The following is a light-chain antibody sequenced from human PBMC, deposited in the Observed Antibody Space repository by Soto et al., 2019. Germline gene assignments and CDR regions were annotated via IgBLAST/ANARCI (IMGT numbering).Light chain of an antibody. CDR1: QGFSST. J-gene: IGKJ1*01. V-gene: IGKV1-13*02. CDR2: DAS. Sequence: IQLTQSLSSLSASVGERVTLTCRASQGFSSTFAWYQQKPGKAPKLLIYDASSLESGVPSRFSGSGSGTEFTLTITSLQPDNFATYYCQQYNSYPWTFGQGTKVDI. CDR3: QQYNSYPWT.